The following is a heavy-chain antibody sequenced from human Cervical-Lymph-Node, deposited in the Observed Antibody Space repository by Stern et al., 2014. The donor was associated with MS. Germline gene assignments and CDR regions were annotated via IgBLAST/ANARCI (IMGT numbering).Heavy chain of an antibody. CDR1: GFTFSSYG. Sequence: VQLVESGGGVVQPGRSLRLSCAASGFTFSSYGMHWVSQAPGKGLEWVAVIWYDGSNKYYADSVKGRFTISRDNSKNTLYLQMNSLRAEDTAVYYCARGRDGYTFDYWGQGTLVTVSS. J-gene: IGHJ4*02. V-gene: IGHV3-33*01. CDR2: IWYDGSNK. D-gene: IGHD5-24*01. CDR3: ARGRDGYTFDY.